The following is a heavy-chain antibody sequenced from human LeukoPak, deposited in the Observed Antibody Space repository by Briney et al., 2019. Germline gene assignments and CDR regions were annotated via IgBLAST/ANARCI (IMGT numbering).Heavy chain of an antibody. CDR1: GASITSDY. Sequence: PSETLSLTCSVSGASITSDYWSWIRQPPGKGLEWIGYVHHSGTTKYNPSLNSRVTISMDTSKNQFSLKLTPVTAEDTAIYYCVKVVNDGYSDYWGQGTLVTVSS. V-gene: IGHV4-4*08. J-gene: IGHJ4*02. CDR3: VKVVNDGYSDY. CDR2: VHHSGTT. D-gene: IGHD3-22*01.